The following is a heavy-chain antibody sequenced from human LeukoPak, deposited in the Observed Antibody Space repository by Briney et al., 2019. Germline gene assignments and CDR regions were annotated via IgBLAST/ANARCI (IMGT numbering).Heavy chain of an antibody. V-gene: IGHV5-51*01. Sequence: GESLQISCKGSGYSFTTYWIGWVRQVPGKGLEWMGIIYPGDSDTRDSPSFQGHVTISAHKSITTPYLQWNNLKASDTAIYYCARQFGSWFDYWGQGTLVTVSS. D-gene: IGHD6-13*01. CDR1: GYSFTTYW. CDR2: IYPGDSDT. CDR3: ARQFGSWFDY. J-gene: IGHJ4*02.